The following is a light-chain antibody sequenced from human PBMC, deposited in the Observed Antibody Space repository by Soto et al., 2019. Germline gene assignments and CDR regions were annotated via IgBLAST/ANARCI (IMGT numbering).Light chain of an antibody. CDR3: HQYKSAT. Sequence: DIQMTQSPSTLSAYVGDRVTITCRASQSIFNWLAWYQQKPGKAPNLLIYDASSLQSGVPARFSGIGSGTECTLTISSLQPDDSATYYCHQYKSATFGQGTKLEI. J-gene: IGKJ2*01. V-gene: IGKV1-5*01. CDR2: DAS. CDR1: QSIFNW.